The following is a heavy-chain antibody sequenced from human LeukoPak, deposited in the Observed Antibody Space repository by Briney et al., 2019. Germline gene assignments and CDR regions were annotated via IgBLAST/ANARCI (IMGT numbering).Heavy chain of an antibody. D-gene: IGHD2-15*01. V-gene: IGHV4-59*01. Sequence: PSETLSLTCTVSGGSISSYYWSWIRQPPGKGLEWIGYIYYSGNSNYNPSLKSRVTISADTSKNEFSLKLSSVTAADTVIYYCATRSTGVAATFDSWGQGALVTVSS. CDR2: IYYSGNS. J-gene: IGHJ4*02. CDR1: GGSISSYY. CDR3: ATRSTGVAATFDS.